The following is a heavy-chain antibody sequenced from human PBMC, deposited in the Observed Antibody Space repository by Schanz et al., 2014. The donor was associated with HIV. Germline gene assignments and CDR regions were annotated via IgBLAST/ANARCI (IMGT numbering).Heavy chain of an antibody. CDR3: AKEMVSRYYGDAFNI. Sequence: EVQLVESGGGLVQPGRSPRLSCAASGFTFDDYVMHWVRQAPGKGLEWVSGISWKSDSIGYADSVKGRFTISRDNAKNTLYLQMNSLRAEDTALYYCAKEMVSRYYGDAFNIWGQGTMVTVSS. CDR1: GFTFDDYV. CDR2: ISWKSDSI. V-gene: IGHV3-9*01. D-gene: IGHD3-16*01. J-gene: IGHJ3*02.